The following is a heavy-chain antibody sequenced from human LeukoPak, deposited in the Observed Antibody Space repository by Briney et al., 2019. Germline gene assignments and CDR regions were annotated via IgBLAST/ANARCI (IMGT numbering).Heavy chain of an antibody. Sequence: ASVKVSCKASRYTFTGYYMHWVRQAPGQGLEWMGRINPNRGGTNYAQKFQGRVTMTRDTSISTAYMELSRLRSDDTAVYYCAREGRYCSGGSCYSYWFDPWGQGTLVTVSS. D-gene: IGHD2-15*01. CDR3: AREGRYCSGGSCYSYWFDP. CDR2: INPNRGGT. V-gene: IGHV1-2*06. CDR1: RYTFTGYY. J-gene: IGHJ5*02.